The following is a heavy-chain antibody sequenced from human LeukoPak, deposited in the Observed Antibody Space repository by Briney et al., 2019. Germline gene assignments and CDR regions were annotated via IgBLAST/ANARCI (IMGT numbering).Heavy chain of an antibody. CDR3: ARTSYDFWSGYYKGFDY. CDR2: IYSGGST. Sequence: GGSLRLSRAASGFTVSSNYMSWVRQAPGKGLEWVSVIYSGGSTYYADSVKGRFTISRDNSKNTLYLQMNSLRAEDTAVYYCARTSYDFWSGYYKGFDYWGQGTLVTVSS. CDR1: GFTVSSNY. D-gene: IGHD3-3*01. J-gene: IGHJ4*02. V-gene: IGHV3-66*01.